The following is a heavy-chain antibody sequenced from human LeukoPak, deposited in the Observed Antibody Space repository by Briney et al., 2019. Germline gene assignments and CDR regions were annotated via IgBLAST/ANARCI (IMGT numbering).Heavy chain of an antibody. Sequence: GESLKIPWKGSGYSFTSYWIGWVGQMPGKGLDWMGIYYPGDSDTRYSPSFQGQVTISADRSISTAYLQWSSLKASDTAMYYCARPEITGEKADDAFDIWGQGTMVTVSS. D-gene: IGHD7-27*01. CDR1: GYSFTSYW. CDR3: ARPEITGEKADDAFDI. V-gene: IGHV5-51*01. CDR2: YYPGDSDT. J-gene: IGHJ3*02.